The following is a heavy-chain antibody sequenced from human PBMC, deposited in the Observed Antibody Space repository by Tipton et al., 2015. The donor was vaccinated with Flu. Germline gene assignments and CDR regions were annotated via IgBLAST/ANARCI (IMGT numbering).Heavy chain of an antibody. CDR3: ARAGWLLPFDY. D-gene: IGHD3-22*01. Sequence: TLSLTCTVSGGSISSGSYYWSWIRQPAGKGLDWIGRIYTSGSTNYNPSLKSRVTISVDTSKNQFSLKLSSVTAADTAVYYCARAGWLLPFDYWGQGTLVTVSS. CDR2: IYTSGST. V-gene: IGHV4-61*02. J-gene: IGHJ4*02. CDR1: GGSISSGSYY.